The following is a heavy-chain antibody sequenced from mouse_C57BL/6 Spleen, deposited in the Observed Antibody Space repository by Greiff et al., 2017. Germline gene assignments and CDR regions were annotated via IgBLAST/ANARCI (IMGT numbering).Heavy chain of an antibody. D-gene: IGHD3-2*02. Sequence: QVQLQQPGTELVKPGASVKLSCKASGYTFTSYWMHWVKQRPGQGLEWIGNINPSNGGTNYNEKFKSKATLTVDKSSSTAYMQLSSLTSEDSAVYYCARGGTRLPAQATTRYFDYWGQGTTLTVSS. CDR2: INPSNGGT. CDR3: ARGGTRLPAQATTRYFDY. CDR1: GYTFTSYW. V-gene: IGHV1-53*01. J-gene: IGHJ2*01.